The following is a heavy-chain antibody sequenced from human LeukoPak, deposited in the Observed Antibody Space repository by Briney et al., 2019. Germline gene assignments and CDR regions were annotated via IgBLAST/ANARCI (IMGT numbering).Heavy chain of an antibody. V-gene: IGHV4-59*01. J-gene: IGHJ3*02. D-gene: IGHD3-3*01. CDR2: TYYSGST. CDR3: ARGRFLDAFDI. CDR1: GGTISSYY. Sequence: SETLSLTCTVSGGTISSYYWSWIRQPPGKGLEWSGYTYYSGSTKYKTSLKSRVTISVDTSKNQFSLKLSSVTAADTAVYYCARGRFLDAFDIWGQGTLVTVSS.